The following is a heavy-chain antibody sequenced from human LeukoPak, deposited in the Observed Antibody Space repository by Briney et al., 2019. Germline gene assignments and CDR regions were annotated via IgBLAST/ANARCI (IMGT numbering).Heavy chain of an antibody. CDR2: IYYSGST. V-gene: IGHV4-59*01. J-gene: IGHJ4*02. CDR1: GGSISSDY. D-gene: IGHD3-10*01. CDR3: ARDNGSGSYLFDY. Sequence: SETLSLTCTVSGGSISSDYWSGMRQPPGKGLEWGGYIYYSGSTNYNPSLRRGVTISVDTSKNKFSLELSSATAADTAVYYCARDNGSGSYLFDYWGQGTLVTVSS.